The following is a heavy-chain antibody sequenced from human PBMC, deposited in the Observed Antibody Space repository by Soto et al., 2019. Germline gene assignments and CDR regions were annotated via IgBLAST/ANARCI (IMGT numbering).Heavy chain of an antibody. J-gene: IGHJ2*01. CDR3: AKYSGYDIRDWKFDF. CDR1: GFSFSIYA. Sequence: EVQLLESGGGLVQPGGSLRLSCAASGFSFSIYAMSWVRQAPGKGLEWVSTITNSGGSTYYADSVKGRFTISRDNSKNTVYLQMNSLRAEDTALYYCAKYSGYDIRDWKFDFWGRGTLVTVSS. CDR2: ITNSGGST. V-gene: IGHV3-23*01. D-gene: IGHD5-12*01.